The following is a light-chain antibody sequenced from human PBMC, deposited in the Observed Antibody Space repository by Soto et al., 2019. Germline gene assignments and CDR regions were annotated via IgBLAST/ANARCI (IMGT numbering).Light chain of an antibody. V-gene: IGKV3-11*01. CDR3: QQRSNWPLWT. CDR1: QSVSSY. CDR2: DAS. Sequence: EIVLTQSPATLSLSPGETATLSCRASQSVSSYLAWYQQKPGQAPRLLIYDASSRATGIPARFSGSGSGTAFTLTISRLEPEDFAVYDCQQRSNWPLWTFGQGTKVEIK. J-gene: IGKJ1*01.